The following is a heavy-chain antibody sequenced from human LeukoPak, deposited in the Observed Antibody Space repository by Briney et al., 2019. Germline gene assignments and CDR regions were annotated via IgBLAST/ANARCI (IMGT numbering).Heavy chain of an antibody. V-gene: IGHV3-15*01. D-gene: IGHD4-17*01. CDR3: TTDYAPGY. J-gene: IGHJ4*02. Sequence: GGSLRLSCAASGFTFSNAWMSWVRQAPGKGLEWVDRIKSKTDGGTTDYEAPVKGRFTISRDDSKNTLYLQMNSLKTEDTAVYYCTTDYAPGYWGQGTLVTVSS. CDR1: GFTFSNAW. CDR2: IKSKTDGGTT.